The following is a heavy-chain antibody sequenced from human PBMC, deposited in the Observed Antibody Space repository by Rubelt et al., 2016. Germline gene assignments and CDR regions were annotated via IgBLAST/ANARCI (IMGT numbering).Heavy chain of an antibody. V-gene: IGHV3-23*01. Sequence: GKGLEWVSAISGSGGSTYYADSVKGRFTVSRDNSINTLYLQMNSLRAEDTAVYYCAKVPRGDYYDSSGYYRYFDYWGQGTLVTVST. CDR2: ISGSGGST. J-gene: IGHJ4*02. CDR3: AKVPRGDYYDSSGYYRYFDY. D-gene: IGHD3-22*01.